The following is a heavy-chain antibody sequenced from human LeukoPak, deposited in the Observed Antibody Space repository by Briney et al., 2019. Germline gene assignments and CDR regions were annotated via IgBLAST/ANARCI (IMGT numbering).Heavy chain of an antibody. CDR2: INWNGGST. V-gene: IGHV3-20*04. CDR1: GFTFDDYG. Sequence: GGSLRLSCAASGFTFDDYGMSWVRQVPGKGLEWVSGINWNGGSTGYADSVKGRFTISRDNAKNSLYLQMNSLRVEDTALYYCATNLYSGHGDYWGQGTLVTVSS. J-gene: IGHJ4*02. CDR3: ATNLYSGHGDY. D-gene: IGHD4-23*01.